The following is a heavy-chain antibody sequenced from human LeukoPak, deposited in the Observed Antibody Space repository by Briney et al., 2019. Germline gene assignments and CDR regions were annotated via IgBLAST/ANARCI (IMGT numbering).Heavy chain of an antibody. CDR3: ARDLSATARTYDY. Sequence: GGSLRLSCAASGFILSDYNMNWVRQAPGKGLEWVSFIAISGTYITYADSVKGRFTISRDNAKNSLYLQMNSLRAEDTAVYYCARDLSATARTYDYWGQGTLVTVSS. J-gene: IGHJ4*02. D-gene: IGHD1-26*01. CDR1: GFILSDYN. V-gene: IGHV3-21*01. CDR2: IAISGTYI.